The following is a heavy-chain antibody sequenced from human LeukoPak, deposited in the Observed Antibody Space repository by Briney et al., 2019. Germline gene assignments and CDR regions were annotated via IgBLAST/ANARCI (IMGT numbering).Heavy chain of an antibody. J-gene: IGHJ4*02. D-gene: IGHD1-26*01. CDR3: ASIIVGATTGPFDY. V-gene: IGHV1-2*02. Sequence: ASVKVSCKASGYTFTGYYIHWVRQAPGQGLEWMGWINPDSGGTNYAQKFQGRVTMTRDTSIRTAYMELSRLRSEDTAVYYCASIIVGATTGPFDYWGQGTLVTVSS. CDR1: GYTFTGYY. CDR2: INPDSGGT.